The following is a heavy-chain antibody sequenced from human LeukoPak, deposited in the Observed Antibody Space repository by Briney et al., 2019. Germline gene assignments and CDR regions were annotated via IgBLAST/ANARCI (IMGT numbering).Heavy chain of an antibody. CDR3: ARVGGIYDYVWGSYRFNFDY. Sequence: GGSLRLSCAVSGFIFDDYAMHWVRQAPGKGLEWVSGITWGRDNLAYAASVKGRFTISRDNAKNSLYLQMNSLRAEDTAVYYCARVGGIYDYVWGSYRFNFDYWGQGTLVTVSS. CDR2: ITWGRDNL. D-gene: IGHD3-16*02. J-gene: IGHJ4*02. V-gene: IGHV3-9*01. CDR1: GFIFDDYA.